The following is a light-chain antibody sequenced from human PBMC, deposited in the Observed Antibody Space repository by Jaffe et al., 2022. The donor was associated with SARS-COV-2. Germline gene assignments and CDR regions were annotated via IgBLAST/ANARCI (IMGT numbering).Light chain of an antibody. CDR3: SSYTSNRV. Sequence: QSALTQPASVSGSPGQSITISCTGTSSDVGSYNYVSWYQQHPGKAPKLMIYDVSNRPSGVSNRFSGSKSGNTASLTISGLQAEDEADYYCSSYTSNRVFGTGTKVTVL. CDR1: SSDVGSYNY. J-gene: IGLJ1*01. CDR2: DVS. V-gene: IGLV2-14*01.